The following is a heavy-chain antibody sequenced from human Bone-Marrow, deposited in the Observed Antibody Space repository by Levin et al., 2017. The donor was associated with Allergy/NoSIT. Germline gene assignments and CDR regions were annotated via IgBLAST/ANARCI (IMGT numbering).Heavy chain of an antibody. D-gene: IGHD2-15*01. CDR2: IYYSGST. V-gene: IGHV4-59*01. CDR3: ARDRWYCSGGSCYYDAFDI. Sequence: PSETLSLTCTVSGGSISSYYWSWIRQPPGKGLEWIGYIYYSGSTNYNPSLKSRVTISVDTSKNQFSLKLSSVTAADTAVYYCARDRWYCSGGSCYYDAFDIWGQGTMVTVSS. J-gene: IGHJ3*02. CDR1: GGSISSYY.